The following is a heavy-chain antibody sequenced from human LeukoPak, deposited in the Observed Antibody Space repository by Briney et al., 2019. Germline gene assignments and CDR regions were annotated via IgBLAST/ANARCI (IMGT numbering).Heavy chain of an antibody. V-gene: IGHV4-39*07. CDR3: ATTQSSSWYHYYYYYMDV. J-gene: IGHJ6*03. CDR2: IYYSGST. D-gene: IGHD6-13*01. CDR1: GVSISSSNSY. Sequence: SETLSHTCTVSGVSISSSNSYWGWIRQPPGKGLEWIGSIYYSGSTYYNPSLKSRVTISVDTSKNQFSLKLSSVTAADTAVYYCATTQSSSWYHYYYYYMDVWGKGTTVTVSS.